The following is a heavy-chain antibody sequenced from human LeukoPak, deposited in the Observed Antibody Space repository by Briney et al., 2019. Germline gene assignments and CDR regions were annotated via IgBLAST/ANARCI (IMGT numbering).Heavy chain of an antibody. CDR1: GFTFSSYS. V-gene: IGHV3-13*01. Sequence: GGSLRLSCAASGFTFSSYSMNWVRQAPGKGLEWVSTIGTAGDTYYPGSVKGRFTISRENAKNSLYLQMNSLRAGDTAVYYCARAVGYGYGNWFDPWGQGTLVTVSS. CDR2: IGTAGDT. CDR3: ARAVGYGYGNWFDP. D-gene: IGHD5-18*01. J-gene: IGHJ5*02.